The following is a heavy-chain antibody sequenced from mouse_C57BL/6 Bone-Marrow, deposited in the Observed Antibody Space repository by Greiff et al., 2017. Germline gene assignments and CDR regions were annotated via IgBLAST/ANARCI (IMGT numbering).Heavy chain of an antibody. CDR2: IDPETGGT. D-gene: IGHD1-1*01. V-gene: IGHV1-15*01. CDR1: GYTFTDYE. CDR3: TRGATVVATDWYFDV. Sequence: QVQLQQSGAELVRPGASVTLSCKASGYTFTDYEMHWVKQTPVHGLEWIGAIDPETGGTAYNQKFKGKAILTADKYSSKAYMELRSLTSEASAVYYCTRGATVVATDWYFDVWGKGTTVTGSS. J-gene: IGHJ1*03.